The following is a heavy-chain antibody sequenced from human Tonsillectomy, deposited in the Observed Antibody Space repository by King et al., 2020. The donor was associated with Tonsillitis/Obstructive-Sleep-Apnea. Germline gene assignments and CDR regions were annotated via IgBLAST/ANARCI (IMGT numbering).Heavy chain of an antibody. Sequence: QLVQSGGGLVQPGGSLRLSCAASGFTFSSYALSWVRQAPGKGLEWVSAISATGGSTFYADSVRGRFTISRDNSKNTLYLQMNSLRAEDTAVYYCAKEPLGFEDLNPMDVGGKGTTVTVSS. CDR2: ISATGGST. CDR1: GFTFSSYA. J-gene: IGHJ6*04. V-gene: IGHV3-23*04. D-gene: IGHD3-10*01. CDR3: AKEPLGFEDLNPMDV.